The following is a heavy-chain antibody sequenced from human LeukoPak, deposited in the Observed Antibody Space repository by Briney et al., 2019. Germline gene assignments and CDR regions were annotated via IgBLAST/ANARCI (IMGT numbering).Heavy chain of an antibody. Sequence: QPGGSLRLSCAASGFTFDDYAMHWVRQAPGKGLEWVSLISGDGGSTYYADSVKGRFTISRDNAKNSLYLQMNSLRAEDTALYYCARVGSSGSLGLYDYWGQGTLVTVSS. CDR2: ISGDGGST. D-gene: IGHD3-22*01. CDR3: ARVGSSGSLGLYDY. J-gene: IGHJ4*02. V-gene: IGHV3-43*02. CDR1: GFTFDDYA.